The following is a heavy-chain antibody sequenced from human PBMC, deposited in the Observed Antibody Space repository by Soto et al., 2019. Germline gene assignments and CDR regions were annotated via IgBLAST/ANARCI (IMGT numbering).Heavy chain of an antibody. D-gene: IGHD2-8*01. J-gene: IGHJ4*02. CDR3: ASEAEVPVALYPPTDY. CDR1: GYSFTNYW. V-gene: IGHV5-51*01. CDR2: IFPGDSDT. Sequence: GESLKISCKVSGYSFTNYWIAWVRQMPGKGLEWMGNIFPGDSDTNYSPSFEGQVTISADKSISTAFLQWSSLKASDTAMYYCASEAEVPVALYPPTDYWGQGTLVTVSS.